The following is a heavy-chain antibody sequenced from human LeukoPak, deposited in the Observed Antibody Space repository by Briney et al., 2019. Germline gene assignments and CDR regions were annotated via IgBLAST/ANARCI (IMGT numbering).Heavy chain of an antibody. D-gene: IGHD2-2*02. Sequence: PSETLSLTCTVSGGSISSYYWSWIRQPAGKGLEWIGRIYTSGSTNYNPSLKSRVTMSVDTSKNQFSLKLSSVTAADTAVYYCARHGSPRIVVVPAAIVDAFDIWGQGTMVTVSS. CDR2: IYTSGST. V-gene: IGHV4-4*07. J-gene: IGHJ3*02. CDR1: GGSISSYY. CDR3: ARHGSPRIVVVPAAIVDAFDI.